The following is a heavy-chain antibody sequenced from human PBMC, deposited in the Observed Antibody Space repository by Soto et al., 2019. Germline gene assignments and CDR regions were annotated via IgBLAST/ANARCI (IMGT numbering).Heavy chain of an antibody. J-gene: IGHJ4*02. Sequence: GGSLRLSCAASGFTFSSYAMSWVRQAPGKGLEWVSTFSGSGGSTYYADSVKGRFTISRDNSKNTLYLQVNSLRAEDTAVYYCAKSSLDYGDYVDYWGQGTLVTVSS. CDR3: AKSSLDYGDYVDY. D-gene: IGHD4-17*01. CDR1: GFTFSSYA. V-gene: IGHV3-23*01. CDR2: FSGSGGST.